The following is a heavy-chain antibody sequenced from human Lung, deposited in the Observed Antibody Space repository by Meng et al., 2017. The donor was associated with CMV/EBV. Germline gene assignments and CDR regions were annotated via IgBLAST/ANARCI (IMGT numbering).Heavy chain of an antibody. D-gene: IGHD3-22*01. J-gene: IGHJ4*02. V-gene: IGHV3-15*01. Sequence: GESLKIPCTASGLTYSNVWMSWVRQAPGKGLEWVGSINPNGEGGTTDFAAPVKGRFNISRDDSKNTLYLQINSLDNEDTDVYFCGTGRHYYGDWVQGTLVTVSS. CDR3: GTGRHYYGD. CDR1: GLTYSNVW. CDR2: INPNGEGGTT.